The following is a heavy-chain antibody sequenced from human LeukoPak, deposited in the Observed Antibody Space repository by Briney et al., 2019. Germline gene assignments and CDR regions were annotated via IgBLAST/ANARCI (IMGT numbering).Heavy chain of an antibody. V-gene: IGHV3-23*01. Sequence: GGSLTLSCAASGFTFSSYAMSWVRQAPGKGLEWVSAISGSGGSTYYADSVKGRFTISRDNSKNTLYLQMNSLRAEDTAVYYCAKRNAAAGTPTTRHWGQGTLVTVSS. CDR2: ISGSGGST. D-gene: IGHD6-13*01. CDR1: GFTFSSYA. J-gene: IGHJ1*01. CDR3: AKRNAAAGTPTTRH.